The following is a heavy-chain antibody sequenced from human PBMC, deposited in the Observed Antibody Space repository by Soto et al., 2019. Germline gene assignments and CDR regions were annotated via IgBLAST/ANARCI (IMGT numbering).Heavy chain of an antibody. V-gene: IGHV5-51*01. CDR2: IYPGDSDT. CDR1: GNSFTSYW. D-gene: IGHD2-8*01. CDR3: ARLEGPLPRTDVMGAFVI. Sequence: EVQLVQSGAEVKKPGESLKISCKGSGNSFTSYWIGWVRQMPGKGLEWMGIIYPGDSDTRYSPSFQGQVTISADKSISTAYLQWSSLKASDTAMYYCARLEGPLPRTDVMGAFVIWGQGTMVTVSS. J-gene: IGHJ3*02.